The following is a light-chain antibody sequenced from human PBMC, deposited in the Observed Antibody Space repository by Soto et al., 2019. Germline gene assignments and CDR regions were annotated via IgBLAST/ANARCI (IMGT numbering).Light chain of an antibody. Sequence: DIQMTQSPSTLSASVGDRVTITCRASQSISSWLAWYQQKPGKAPKLLIYKASSLESGVPSRFSGSGSGTELTPPHSSLTPGGFLNLYGQQYKSWLTFGQGTKVEIK. CDR3: QQYKSWLT. CDR2: KAS. CDR1: QSISSW. V-gene: IGKV1-5*03. J-gene: IGKJ1*01.